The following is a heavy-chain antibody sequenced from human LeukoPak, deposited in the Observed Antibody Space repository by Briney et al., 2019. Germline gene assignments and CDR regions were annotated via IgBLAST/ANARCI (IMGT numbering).Heavy chain of an antibody. CDR2: IYHSGST. CDR1: GGSISSYY. Sequence: PSETLSLTCTVSGGSISSYYWGWIRQPPGKGLEWIGSIYHSGSTYYNPSLKSRVTISVDTSKNQFSLKLSSVTAADTAVYYCARDYCSSTSCPKTNWGQGTLVTVSS. J-gene: IGHJ4*02. V-gene: IGHV4-38-2*02. CDR3: ARDYCSSTSCPKTN. D-gene: IGHD2-2*01.